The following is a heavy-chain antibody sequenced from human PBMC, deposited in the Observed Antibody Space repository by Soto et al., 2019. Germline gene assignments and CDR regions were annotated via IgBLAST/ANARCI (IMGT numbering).Heavy chain of an antibody. J-gene: IGHJ5*01. Sequence: GGSLRLSCAASGFTFSSYWMHWVRQAPGKGLVWVSRINSDGSSTSYADSVKGRFIISRDNAKNTLYLQMNSLRAEDTAVYYCARPLYSSGWFYSWGQGTLVTVSS. CDR3: ARPLYSSGWFYS. V-gene: IGHV3-74*01. CDR2: INSDGSST. CDR1: GFTFSSYW. D-gene: IGHD6-19*01.